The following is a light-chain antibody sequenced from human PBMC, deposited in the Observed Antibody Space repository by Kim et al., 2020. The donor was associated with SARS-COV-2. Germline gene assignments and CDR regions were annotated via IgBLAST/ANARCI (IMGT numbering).Light chain of an antibody. V-gene: IGKV1-8*01. CDR3: QQYYSYPLT. CDR1: QGIRSY. Sequence: ASTGDRLPTSGRARQGIRSYISLDHQKPGKTPKRLIYAASNLQSGVPSRFSGRGSGTDFTLTIRCLQSEYIATYYCQQYYSYPLTFGQGTKVEIK. J-gene: IGKJ1*01. CDR2: AAS.